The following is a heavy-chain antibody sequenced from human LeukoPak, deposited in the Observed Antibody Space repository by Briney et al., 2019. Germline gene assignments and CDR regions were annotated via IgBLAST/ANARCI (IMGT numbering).Heavy chain of an antibody. D-gene: IGHD2-2*01. J-gene: IGHJ4*02. CDR1: GFTFSSYG. CDR2: IRYDGSNK. Sequence: PGGSLRLSCAASGFTFSSYGMHWVRQAPGKGLEWVAFIRYDGSNKYYADSVKGRFTISRDNSKNTLYLQMNSLRAEDTAVYYCATGPYCSSTSCYLDVDVSYWGQGTLVTVSS. CDR3: ATGPYCSSTSCYLDVDVSY. V-gene: IGHV3-30*02.